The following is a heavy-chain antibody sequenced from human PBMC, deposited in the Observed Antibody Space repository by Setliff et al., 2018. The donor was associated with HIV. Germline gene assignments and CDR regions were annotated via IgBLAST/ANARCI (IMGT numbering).Heavy chain of an antibody. Sequence: SVKVSCKASGGTFSSHGITWARQAPGQGLEWMGGIIPIFGTANYAQKFQGRVTITADESTRTTYMELSSLRSEDTAVYYCAIDVIGGWLRPMPDFWGPGTLVTVSS. V-gene: IGHV1-69*13. CDR3: AIDVIGGWLRPMPDF. CDR2: IIPIFGTA. CDR1: GGTFSSHG. D-gene: IGHD5-12*01. J-gene: IGHJ4*02.